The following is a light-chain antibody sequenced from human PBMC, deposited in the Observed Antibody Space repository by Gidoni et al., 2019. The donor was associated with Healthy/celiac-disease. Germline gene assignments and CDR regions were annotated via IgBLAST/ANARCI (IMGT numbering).Light chain of an antibody. Sequence: DIVMTQSPLSLPVTPGEPASISCRSSQSLLHSNGYNYLDWYLQKPGQSPQLLIYLGSNRASGVPDRFSGSGSGTDFTLKISRVEPEDVGVYYCMQALQTPVTFGGGTKVEIK. J-gene: IGKJ4*01. CDR2: LGS. V-gene: IGKV2-28*01. CDR3: MQALQTPVT. CDR1: QSLLHSNGYNY.